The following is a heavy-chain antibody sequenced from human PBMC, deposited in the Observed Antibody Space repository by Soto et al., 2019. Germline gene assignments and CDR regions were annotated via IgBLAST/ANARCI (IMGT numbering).Heavy chain of an antibody. CDR2: ISGSGGST. V-gene: IGHV3-23*01. Sequence: PGGSLRLSCAASGFTFSTYAMTWVRQAPGKGLEGVSGISGSGGSTYYADSVKGRFTISRDNSKNTLYLQMNSLRAEDMAVYYCAKDLVTTVTPADSWGQGTLVTVSS. CDR3: AKDLVTTVTPADS. J-gene: IGHJ4*02. D-gene: IGHD4-17*01. CDR1: GFTFSTYA.